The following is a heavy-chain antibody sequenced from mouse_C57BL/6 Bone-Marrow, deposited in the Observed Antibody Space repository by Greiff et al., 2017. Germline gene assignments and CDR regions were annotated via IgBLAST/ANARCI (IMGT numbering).Heavy chain of an antibody. Sequence: EVHLVESGTVLARPGASVKMSCKTSGYTFTSYWMHWVKQRPGQGLEWIGAIYPGNSDTSYNQKFKGKAKLTAVTSASTAYMELSSLTNEDSAVYYCTRRRGYEYDEGLFAYWGQGTLVTVSA. CDR3: TRRRGYEYDEGLFAY. J-gene: IGHJ3*01. CDR2: IYPGNSDT. D-gene: IGHD2-4*01. V-gene: IGHV1-5*01. CDR1: GYTFTSYW.